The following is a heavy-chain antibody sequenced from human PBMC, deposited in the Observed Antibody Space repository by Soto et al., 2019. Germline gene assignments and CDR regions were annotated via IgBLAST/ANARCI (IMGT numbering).Heavy chain of an antibody. D-gene: IGHD6-13*01. CDR1: GFTFSSYG. J-gene: IGHJ5*02. CDR2: IWYDGSNK. V-gene: IGHV3-33*01. CDR3: ARDKVQAAPGTNWFDP. Sequence: GGSLRLSCAASGFTFSSYGMHWVRQAPGKGLEWVAVIWYDGSNKYYADSVKGRFTISRDNSKNTLYLQMNSLRAEDTAVYYCARDKVQAAPGTNWFDPWGQGTLVTVSS.